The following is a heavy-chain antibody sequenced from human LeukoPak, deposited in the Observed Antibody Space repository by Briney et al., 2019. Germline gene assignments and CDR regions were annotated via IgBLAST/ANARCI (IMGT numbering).Heavy chain of an antibody. CDR3: AKGHGLLWFGEEDY. V-gene: IGHV3-23*01. CDR2: ISGSGGST. CDR1: GFTLSSYA. D-gene: IGHD3-10*01. Sequence: GGSLRLSCAASGFTLSSYAMSWVRQAPGKGLEWVSAISGSGGSTYYADSVKGRFTISRDNSKNTLYLQMNSLRAEDTAVYYCAKGHGLLWFGEEDYWGQGTLVTVSS. J-gene: IGHJ4*02.